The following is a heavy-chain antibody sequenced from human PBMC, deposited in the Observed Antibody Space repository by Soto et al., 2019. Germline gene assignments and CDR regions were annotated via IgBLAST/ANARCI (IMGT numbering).Heavy chain of an antibody. CDR2: ISGSGSST. D-gene: IGHD3-9*01. CDR3: ARGFATTGYLVDY. J-gene: IGHJ4*02. Sequence: EVQLLESGGGLVQPGGSLRLSCAASGFTFSNYAMTWVRQAPGKGLQWVSAISGSGSSTKYADSVKGRFTISRDNSKSTLSLQMNRLRGEDPAVYFFARGFATTGYLVDYWGQGTLVTVSS. CDR1: GFTFSNYA. V-gene: IGHV3-23*01.